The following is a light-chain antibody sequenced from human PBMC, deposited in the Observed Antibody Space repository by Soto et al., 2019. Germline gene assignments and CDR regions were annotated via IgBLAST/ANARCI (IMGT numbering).Light chain of an antibody. J-gene: IGLJ1*01. CDR1: SSDVGGYKY. CDR3: SSYVGVNNLI. Sequence: QSALTQPPSASGSPGQSVTISCTGTSSDVGGYKYVSWYQHHPGKVPKLMIYEVTKRPSGVPDRFSGSRSGNTASLTVSGLRPEDEGDYYCSSYVGVNNLIFGRGTKVTVL. CDR2: EVT. V-gene: IGLV2-8*01.